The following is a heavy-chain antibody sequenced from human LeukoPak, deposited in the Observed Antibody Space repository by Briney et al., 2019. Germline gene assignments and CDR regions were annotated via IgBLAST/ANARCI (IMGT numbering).Heavy chain of an antibody. J-gene: IGHJ4*02. CDR3: ARDYEVERFGEMIPSYFDY. CDR1: GGSISSHS. V-gene: IGHV4-4*07. CDR2: TYTSGTT. Sequence: PSETLSLTCTVSGGSISSHSWSWIRQPAGKGRECVARTYTSGTTNYNPSLKSRVTMSVDTSKNQFSLKLSSVTAADTAVYYCARDYEVERFGEMIPSYFDYWGQGTLVTVSS. D-gene: IGHD3-10*01.